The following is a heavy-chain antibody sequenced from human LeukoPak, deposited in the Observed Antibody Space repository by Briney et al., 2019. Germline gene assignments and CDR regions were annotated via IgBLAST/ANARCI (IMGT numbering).Heavy chain of an antibody. CDR3: ARGYSRTHAFDI. CDR1: GGTFSSYA. V-gene: IGHV1-69*01. J-gene: IGHJ3*02. D-gene: IGHD6-13*01. Sequence: SVKVSCKASGGTFSSYAISWVRQAPGQGLEWMGGIIPIFGTANYAQKFQGRVTITADESTSTAYMELSSLRSEDTAVYYCARGYSRTHAFDIWGQGTMVTVSS. CDR2: IIPIFGTA.